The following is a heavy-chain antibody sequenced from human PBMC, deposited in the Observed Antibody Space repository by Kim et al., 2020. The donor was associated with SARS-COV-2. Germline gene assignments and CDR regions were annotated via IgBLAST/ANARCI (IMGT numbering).Heavy chain of an antibody. V-gene: IGHV3-30-3*01. CDR3: ARDTPGVKRARAFDI. CDR2: ISYDGSNK. D-gene: IGHD1-26*01. CDR1: GFTFSSYA. J-gene: IGHJ3*02. Sequence: GGSLRLSCAASGFTFSSYAMHWVRQAPGKGLEWVAVISYDGSNKYYADSVKGRFTISRDNSKNTLYLQMNSLRAEDTAVYYCARDTPGVKRARAFDIWGQGTMVTVSS.